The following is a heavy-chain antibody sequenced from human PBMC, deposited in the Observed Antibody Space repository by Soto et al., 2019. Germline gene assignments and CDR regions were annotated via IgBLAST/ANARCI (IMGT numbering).Heavy chain of an antibody. CDR3: ARTDCSGGSCYPNWFDP. J-gene: IGHJ5*02. D-gene: IGHD2-15*01. Sequence: GESLKISCKGSGYSFTSYWIGWVRRMPGKGLEWMGIIYPGDSDTRYSPSFQGQVTISADKSISTAYLQWSSLKASDTAMYYCARTDCSGGSCYPNWFDPWGQGTLVTVSS. V-gene: IGHV5-51*01. CDR1: GYSFTSYW. CDR2: IYPGDSDT.